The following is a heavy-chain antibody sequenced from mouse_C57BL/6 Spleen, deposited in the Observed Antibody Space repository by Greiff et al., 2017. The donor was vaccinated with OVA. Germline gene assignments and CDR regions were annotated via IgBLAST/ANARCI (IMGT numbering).Heavy chain of an antibody. J-gene: IGHJ1*03. CDR3: AREGDLLGYFDV. D-gene: IGHD2-1*01. CDR1: GFTFSSYA. CDR2: ISDGGSYT. V-gene: IGHV5-4*01. Sequence: EVKLVESGGGLVKPGGSLKLSCAASGFTFSSYAMSWVRQTPEKRLEWVATISDGGSYTYYPDNVKGRFTISRDNAKNNLYLQMSHLKSEDTAMYYCAREGDLLGYFDVWGTETTVTVSS.